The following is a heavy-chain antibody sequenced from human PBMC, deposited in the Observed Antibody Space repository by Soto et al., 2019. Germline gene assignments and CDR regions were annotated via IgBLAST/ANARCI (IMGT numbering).Heavy chain of an antibody. Sequence: QVQLVQSGAEVKKPGASVKVSCKASGYTFTGNYMHWVRQAPGKGFEWMGWINVNSGGTKYAQKLHRWVAQTRDTSINTDYIKLSRMSTDETADASCEQEDKVSLHPQLDHWGKGGLVTTSS. CDR2: INVNSGGT. J-gene: IGHJ4*02. CDR3: EQEDKVSLHPQLDH. D-gene: IGHD3-16*02. CDR1: GYTFTGNY. V-gene: IGHV1-2*04.